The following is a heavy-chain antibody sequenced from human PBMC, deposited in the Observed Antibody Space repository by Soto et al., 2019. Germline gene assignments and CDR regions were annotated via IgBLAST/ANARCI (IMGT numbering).Heavy chain of an antibody. CDR1: GFTFSDYY. CDR2: ISSSSYT. J-gene: IGHJ6*02. Sequence: PGGSLRLSCAASGFTFSDYYMSWIRQAPGKGLEWVSYISSSSYTNYADSVKGRFTISRDNAKNSLYLQMNSLRAEDTAVYYCARDCGGDCYYYYGMEVWGQGTTVTVSS. V-gene: IGHV3-11*06. CDR3: ARDCGGDCYYYYGMEV. D-gene: IGHD2-21*02.